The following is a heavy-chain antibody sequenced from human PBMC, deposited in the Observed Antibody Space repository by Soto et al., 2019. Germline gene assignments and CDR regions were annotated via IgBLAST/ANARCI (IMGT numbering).Heavy chain of an antibody. CDR2: ISGGGDTT. Sequence: EVQLLESGGGLVQPGGSLRLSCAASGFTFNNYAMTWVRQAPGKGLEWVSAISGGGDTTSYADSVKGRFTVSRDGSKNTLYLQMSSLRAEDTAVYYCAKDGAPRYCGRSSCHPAGAYWGQGTLVTVSS. CDR3: AKDGAPRYCGRSSCHPAGAY. D-gene: IGHD2-15*01. V-gene: IGHV3-23*01. CDR1: GFTFNNYA. J-gene: IGHJ4*02.